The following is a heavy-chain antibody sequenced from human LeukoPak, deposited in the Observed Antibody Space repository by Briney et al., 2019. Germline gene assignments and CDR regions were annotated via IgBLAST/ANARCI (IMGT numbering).Heavy chain of an antibody. CDR2: ISSNGGST. J-gene: IGHJ4*02. CDR3: ARKKMAAAGKGAFDY. CDR1: GFTFSSYA. D-gene: IGHD6-13*01. V-gene: IGHV3-64*04. Sequence: GGSLRLSCSASGFTFSSYAMHWVRQAPGKGLEYVSAISSNGGSTYYADSVKGRFTISRDNSKNMLYLQINSLRAEDTAVYHCARKKMAAAGKGAFDYWGQGTLVTVSS.